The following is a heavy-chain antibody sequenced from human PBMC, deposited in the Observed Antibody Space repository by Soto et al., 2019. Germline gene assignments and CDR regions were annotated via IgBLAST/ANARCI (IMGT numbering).Heavy chain of an antibody. V-gene: IGHV4-59*01. CDR2: IYYSGST. J-gene: IGHJ6*03. CDR3: ARGGSSSYEHMDV. CDR1: GGSISSYY. D-gene: IGHD6-13*01. Sequence: QVQLQESGPGLVKPSETLSLTCTVSGGSISSYYWSWIRQPPGKGLEWIGYIYYSGSTNYNPSLKSRVTISVDTSKNQFSLKLSSVTAADTAVYYCARGGSSSYEHMDVWGKGTTVTVSS.